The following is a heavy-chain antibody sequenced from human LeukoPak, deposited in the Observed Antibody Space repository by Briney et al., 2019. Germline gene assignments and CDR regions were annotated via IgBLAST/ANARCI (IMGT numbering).Heavy chain of an antibody. CDR1: GGSISSYY. CDR2: IYYSGST. D-gene: IGHD3-10*01. V-gene: IGHV4-59*01. CDR3: ARETRGIPDYYGSGNYYYYMDV. Sequence: SETLSLTCTVSGGSISSYYWSWIRQPPGKGLEWIGYIYYSGSTNYNPSLKSRVTISVDTSKNQFSLKLSSVTAADTAVYYCARETRGIPDYYGSGNYYYYMDVWGKGTTVTVSS. J-gene: IGHJ6*03.